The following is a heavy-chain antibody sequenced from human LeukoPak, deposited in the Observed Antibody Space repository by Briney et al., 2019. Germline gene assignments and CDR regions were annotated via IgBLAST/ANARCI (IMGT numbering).Heavy chain of an antibody. D-gene: IGHD3-9*01. CDR3: ARDSAVGDILTGLKY. V-gene: IGHV1-2*02. J-gene: IGHJ4*02. CDR1: GYTFTGYY. CDR2: INPNSGGT. Sequence: ASVKVSCKASGYTFTGYYMHWVRQAPGQGLGWMGWINPNSGGTNYAQKFQGRVTMTRDTSISTAYMELSRLRSDDPAVYYCARDSAVGDILTGLKYWGQGTLVTVSS.